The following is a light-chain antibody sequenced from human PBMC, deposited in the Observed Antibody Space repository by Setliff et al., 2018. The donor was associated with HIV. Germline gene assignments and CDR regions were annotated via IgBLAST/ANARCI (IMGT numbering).Light chain of an antibody. CDR1: SSNIGNNY. CDR3: ASWDSSLSVVM. CDR2: DNT. V-gene: IGLV1-51*01. Sequence: QSALAQPPSVSAAPGQRVTISCSGSSSNIGNNYVSWYQQKLPGAAPKLLIYDNTERPSGIPDRFSGSKSGTSSSLGITGLQTGDEADYYCASWDSSLSVVMFGGGTKVTVL. J-gene: IGLJ3*02.